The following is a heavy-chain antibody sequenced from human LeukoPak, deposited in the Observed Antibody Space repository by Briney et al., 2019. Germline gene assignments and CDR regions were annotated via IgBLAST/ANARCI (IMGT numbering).Heavy chain of an antibody. CDR3: AKVMEYSSSWYTD. J-gene: IGHJ4*02. D-gene: IGHD6-13*01. V-gene: IGHV1-69*05. Sequence: ASVKVSCKASGGTFSSYAISWVRQAPGQGLEWMGGIIPIFGTANYAQKFQGRVTITTDESTSTAYMELSSLRSEDTAVYYCAKVMEYSSSWYTDWGQGTLVTVSS. CDR2: IIPIFGTA. CDR1: GGTFSSYA.